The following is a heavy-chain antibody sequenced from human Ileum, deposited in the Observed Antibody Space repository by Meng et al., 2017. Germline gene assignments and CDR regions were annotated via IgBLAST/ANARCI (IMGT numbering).Heavy chain of an antibody. CDR2: SYYDGSS. Sequence: QVQLQESGPGLVKPSQTLSLTGRVSGASLSTGGYDWGWIRQQPGKGLEWIGYSYYDGSSYYNPSLKSRPIISLDASKSQFSLRLTSMTAADTAIYYCTRGGFGYSVPFDFWGQGTLVTVSS. J-gene: IGHJ4*02. V-gene: IGHV4-31*03. CDR3: TRGGFGYSVPFDF. D-gene: IGHD5/OR15-5a*01. CDR1: GASLSTGGYD.